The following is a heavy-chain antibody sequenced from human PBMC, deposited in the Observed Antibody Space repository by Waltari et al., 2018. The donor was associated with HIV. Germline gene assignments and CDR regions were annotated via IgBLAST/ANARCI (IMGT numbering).Heavy chain of an antibody. V-gene: IGHV4-31*03. D-gene: IGHD6-13*01. CDR3: ASRSGGSSRPFDY. CDR2: IYYSGTI. CDR1: GGSISNGGYY. J-gene: IGHJ4*02. Sequence: QLQLLESGPGLVEPSQNLSLTSTVSGGSISNGGYYWNWIRQHPGKGLEWIGYIYYSGTIYYNPSLKSRVTISIDTSKNQFSLKLTSMTAADTAVYYCASRSGGSSRPFDYWGQGTPVTVSS.